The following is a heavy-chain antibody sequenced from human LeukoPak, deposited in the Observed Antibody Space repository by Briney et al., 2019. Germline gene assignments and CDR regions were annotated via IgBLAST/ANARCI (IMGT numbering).Heavy chain of an antibody. V-gene: IGHV3-53*01. CDR3: ARDLLAAPGMDV. J-gene: IGHJ6*02. Sequence: GGSLRLSCAASGFTVSSNYMSWVRQAPGKGLEWLSVIYSGDNTDYADSVKGRFTISRDNSKNMLYLQMNSLRAEDTAVYYCARDLLAAPGMDVWGQGTTVTVSS. D-gene: IGHD6-13*01. CDR1: GFTVSSNY. CDR2: IYSGDNT.